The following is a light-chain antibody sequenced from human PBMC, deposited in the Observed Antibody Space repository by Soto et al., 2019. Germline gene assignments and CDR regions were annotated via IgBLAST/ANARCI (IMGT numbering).Light chain of an antibody. Sequence: IVMTQSPSTLSVSPGERVTLSCRASQSVSSDLAWYQQRPGQAPRLLIYGASTRATGIPARFGGSGSGTEFTLTISSLQSEDSAVYYCQQYNHWPRTFGQGTKVDIK. J-gene: IGKJ1*01. V-gene: IGKV3-15*01. CDR2: GAS. CDR3: QQYNHWPRT. CDR1: QSVSSD.